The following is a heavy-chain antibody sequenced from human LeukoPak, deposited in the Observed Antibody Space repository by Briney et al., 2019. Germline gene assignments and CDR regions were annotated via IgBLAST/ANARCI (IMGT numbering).Heavy chain of an antibody. D-gene: IGHD5-12*01. CDR2: TNGGNGNT. CDR1: GYTFTTYA. V-gene: IGHV1-3*01. Sequence: ASVKVSCKASGYTFTTYAMHWVRQAPGQRLEWMAWTNGGNGNTKYSQKFQGRVIITRDTSASTVYMELSSLRSEDTAVYYCARGRVATIALSYWGKGTLVTVSS. CDR3: ARGRVATIALSY. J-gene: IGHJ4*02.